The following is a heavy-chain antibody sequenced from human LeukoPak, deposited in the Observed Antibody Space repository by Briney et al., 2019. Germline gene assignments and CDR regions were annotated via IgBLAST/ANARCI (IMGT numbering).Heavy chain of an antibody. J-gene: IGHJ4*02. CDR3: ARNGVRDSSGYKV. V-gene: IGHV3-53*01. Sequence: GGSLRLSCAASGFTFSTYAMNWVRQAPGKGLEWVSVIYADGSTYYADSVKGRFTISRDNSKNTLYLQMNSLRAEDTAVYYCARNGVRDSSGYKVWGQGTLVTVSS. CDR2: IYADGST. CDR1: GFTFSTYA. D-gene: IGHD3-22*01.